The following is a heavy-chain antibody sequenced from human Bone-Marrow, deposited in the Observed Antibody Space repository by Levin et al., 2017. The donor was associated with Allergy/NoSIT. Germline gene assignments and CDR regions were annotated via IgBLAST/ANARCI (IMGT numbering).Heavy chain of an antibody. V-gene: IGHV1-24*01. CDR2: FDPEDGER. CDR3: ATVGPNYDFWSGYHSLAP. Sequence: GESLKISCKVAGYTLTELAIHWVRQAPGKGLEWMGRFDPEDGERIYAQKFQGRLTLTEDTSTDTAYMELSSLRSEDTAVYYCATVGPNYDFWSGYHSLAPWGQGTLVTVSS. CDR1: GYTLTELA. J-gene: IGHJ5*02. D-gene: IGHD3-3*01.